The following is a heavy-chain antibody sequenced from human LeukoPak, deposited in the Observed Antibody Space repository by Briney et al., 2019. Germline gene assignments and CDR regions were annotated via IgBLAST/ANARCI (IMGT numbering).Heavy chain of an antibody. CDR1: GYTFTSYG. V-gene: IGHV1-18*01. CDR3: ARDRVLLWFGESEPRGMDV. J-gene: IGHJ6*02. Sequence: ASVKVSCKASGYTFTSYGISWVRQAPGQGLEWMGWIGAYNGNTNYAQKLQGRVTMTTDTSTSTAYMELRSLRSDDTAVYYCARDRVLLWFGESEPRGMDVWGQGTTVTVSS. CDR2: IGAYNGNT. D-gene: IGHD3-10*01.